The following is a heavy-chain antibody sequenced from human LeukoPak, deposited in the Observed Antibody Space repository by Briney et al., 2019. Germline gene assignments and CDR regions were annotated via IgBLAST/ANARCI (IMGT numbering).Heavy chain of an antibody. CDR3: ARVYYDSSGYSNDAFDI. CDR1: GGSISSYY. V-gene: IGHV4-4*07. D-gene: IGHD3-22*01. CDR2: IYTSGST. Sequence: SETLSLTCTVSGGSISSYYWSWIRQPPGKGLEWIGRIYTSGSTNYNPSLKSRVTMSVDTSKNQFSLKLSSVTAADTAVYYCARVYYDSSGYSNDAFDIWGQGTMVTVSS. J-gene: IGHJ3*02.